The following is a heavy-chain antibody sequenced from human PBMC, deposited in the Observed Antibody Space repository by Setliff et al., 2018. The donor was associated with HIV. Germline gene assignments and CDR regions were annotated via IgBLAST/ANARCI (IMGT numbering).Heavy chain of an antibody. CDR1: GGSISSGDYY. D-gene: IGHD2-2*01. Sequence: SETLSLTCTVSGGSISSGDYYWSWIRQHPGKGLEWIGYINYSGSTYYNPPRKSRLNISVDTSKNQFSLNLSSVTATDTAVYYCARALGDCSSTSCYAEYFDYWGQGTLVTVSS. CDR3: ARALGDCSSTSCYAEYFDY. J-gene: IGHJ4*02. V-gene: IGHV4-31*03. CDR2: INYSGST.